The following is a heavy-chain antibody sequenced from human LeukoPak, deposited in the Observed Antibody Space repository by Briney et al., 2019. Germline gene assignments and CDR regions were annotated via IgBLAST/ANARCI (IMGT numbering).Heavy chain of an antibody. J-gene: IGHJ4*02. CDR2: ITYSGNT. Sequence: SETLSLTCTVSGGSISNSDYYWGWIRQPPGKRLEWIGSITYSGNTYYNPSLKSRVTISVDTSKDQFSLILSSVTAAGTAVYYCARVREGFNSSPFDYWGQGTLVTVSS. V-gene: IGHV4-39*07. CDR3: ARVREGFNSSPFDY. CDR1: GGSISNSDYY. D-gene: IGHD5-24*01.